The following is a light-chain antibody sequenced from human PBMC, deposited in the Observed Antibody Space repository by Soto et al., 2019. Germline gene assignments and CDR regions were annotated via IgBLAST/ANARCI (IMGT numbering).Light chain of an antibody. V-gene: IGLV4-69*01. Sequence: QSVLTQSPSASASLGASVKLTCALSSGHSTHAIAWYQQQPEKGPRYLMKVNSDGSHMKGDGIPDRCSGSSSGAERFLTISSLQSEDEADYYCQTWDTDSGVFGGGTKVTVL. CDR2: VNSDGSH. J-gene: IGLJ3*02. CDR3: QTWDTDSGV. CDR1: SGHSTHA.